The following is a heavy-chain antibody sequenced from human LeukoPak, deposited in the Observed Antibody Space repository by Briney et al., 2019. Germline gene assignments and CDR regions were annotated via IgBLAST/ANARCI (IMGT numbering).Heavy chain of an antibody. CDR3: ARSGWELRFFDY. D-gene: IGHD1-26*01. V-gene: IGHV4-61*02. CDR1: GGSISSGSDY. J-gene: IGHJ4*02. Sequence: SETLSLTCTVSGGSISSGSDYWSWIRQPAGKGLEWIGRIYTSGSTNYNPSLKSRVTISVDTSKNQFSLKLSSVTAADTAVYYCARSGWELRFFDYWGQGTLVTVSS. CDR2: IYTSGST.